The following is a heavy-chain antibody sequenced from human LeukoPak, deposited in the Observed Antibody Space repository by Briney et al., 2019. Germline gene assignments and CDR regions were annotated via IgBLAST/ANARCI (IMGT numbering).Heavy chain of an antibody. D-gene: IGHD3-16*02. CDR2: ISSSGSTI. J-gene: IGHJ4*02. Sequence: GGSLRLSCAASGFTFSDYYMTWIRQAPGKGLEWVSYISSSGSTIYYADSMKGRFTISRDNAKNSLYLQMNSLRAEDTAVYYCARSYDYVWGNYRYDFDFWGQGTLVTVSS. CDR1: GFTFSDYY. CDR3: ARSYDYVWGNYRYDFDF. V-gene: IGHV3-11*01.